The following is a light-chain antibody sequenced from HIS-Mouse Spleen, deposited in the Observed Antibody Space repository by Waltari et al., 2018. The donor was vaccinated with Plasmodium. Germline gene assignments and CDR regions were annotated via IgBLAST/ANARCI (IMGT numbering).Light chain of an antibody. Sequence: QSALTQPPSASGSPGQSVTISCPGPSSAVRGYNSVSWYQQHPGKAPKRMIYEVSTRPSWVPDRFSGSKSGNTASLTVSGLQAEDEADYYCSSYAGSNNLVFGGGTKLTVL. CDR1: SSAVRGYNS. J-gene: IGLJ2*01. CDR3: SSYAGSNNLV. CDR2: EVS. V-gene: IGLV2-8*01.